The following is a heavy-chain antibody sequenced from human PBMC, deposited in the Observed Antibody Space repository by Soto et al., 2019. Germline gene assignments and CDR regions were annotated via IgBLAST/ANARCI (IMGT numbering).Heavy chain of an antibody. J-gene: IGHJ6*02. Sequence: ASVKVSCKASGYTFTSYGISWVRQALGQGLEWMGWISAYNGNTNYAQKLQGRVTMTTDTSTSTAYMELRSLRSDDTAVYYCARDQSYCTNGVCYSQPAFSYYYYGMDVWGQGPRSPSP. V-gene: IGHV1-18*01. CDR2: ISAYNGNT. CDR1: GYTFTSYG. CDR3: ARDQSYCTNGVCYSQPAFSYYYYGMDV. D-gene: IGHD2-8*01.